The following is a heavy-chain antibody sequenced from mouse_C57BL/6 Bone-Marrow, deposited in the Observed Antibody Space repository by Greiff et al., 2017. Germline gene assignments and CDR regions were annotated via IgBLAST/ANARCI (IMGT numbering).Heavy chain of an antibody. CDR1: GFTFSSYA. J-gene: IGHJ3*01. CDR3: ARVRAGTGLAY. V-gene: IGHV5-4*01. D-gene: IGHD4-1*01. CDR2: ISAGGSYT. Sequence: EVQLVESGGGLVKPGGSLKLSCAASGFTFSSYAMSWVRQTPEKRLEWVATISAGGSYTYYPDNVKGRFTISRDNAKNNLYLQMSRLRSEDTAMYYCARVRAGTGLAYWGQGTLVTVSA.